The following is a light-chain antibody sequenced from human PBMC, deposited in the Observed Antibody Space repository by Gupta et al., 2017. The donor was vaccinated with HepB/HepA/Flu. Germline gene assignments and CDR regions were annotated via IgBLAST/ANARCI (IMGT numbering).Light chain of an antibody. Sequence: DFVMTQSPLSLPVTLGQPASISCRSSQSRVYSDGNTYWNWLHQRPGQSPRRRIYKMSNRDSGVPDRFSGSGSGTNFTMKSSRVEAEDFGVYGGREGRHWTFGQGTKVEIK. CDR1: QSRVYSDGNTY. J-gene: IGKJ1*01. CDR3: REGRHWT. CDR2: KMS. V-gene: IGKV2-30*01.